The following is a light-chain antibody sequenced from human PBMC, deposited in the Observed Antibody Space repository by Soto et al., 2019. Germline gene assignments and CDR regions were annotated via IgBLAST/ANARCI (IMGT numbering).Light chain of an antibody. V-gene: IGLV2-8*01. CDR3: SSYAGSNSVV. Sequence: QSVLTQPPSASGSPGQSVTISCTGTSSDVGGYNFVSWYQQHPGKAPKLMIYEVTKRPSGVPDRFSGSKSGNTASLAVSGLQAEDEAEYYFSSYAGSNSVVFGGGTKLTVL. J-gene: IGLJ2*01. CDR1: SSDVGGYNF. CDR2: EVT.